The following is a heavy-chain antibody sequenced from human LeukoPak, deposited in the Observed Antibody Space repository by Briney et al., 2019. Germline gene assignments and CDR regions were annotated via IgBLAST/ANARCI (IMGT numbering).Heavy chain of an antibody. CDR1: GFAFGNFA. CDR2: ISSTGIST. Sequence: PGGSLRLSCAASGFAFGNFAMHWVRQAPGKGLEWVSGISSTGISTYYADSVKGRFTISRDNSKNTLYLQMNSLRAEDTAVYYCAKGTWYYGSGSYYHKSEGYYYGMDVWGQGTTVTVSS. V-gene: IGHV3-NL1*01. J-gene: IGHJ6*02. CDR3: AKGTWYYGSGSYYHKSEGYYYGMDV. D-gene: IGHD3-10*01.